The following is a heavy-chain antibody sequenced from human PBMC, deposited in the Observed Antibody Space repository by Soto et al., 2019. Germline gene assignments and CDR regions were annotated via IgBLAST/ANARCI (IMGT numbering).Heavy chain of an antibody. Sequence: QVQLVQSGAEEKKPGASVKVSCKASGHTFTRYAMHSVRQAPGQRLEWMGWINAGNGNTKYSQKLQGRVTITRDTSASTAYSGLGRVICEDPGVYYCARSIVVVTALDYWGRETLVTVSS. CDR2: INAGNGNT. V-gene: IGHV1-3*05. CDR1: GHTFTRYA. CDR3: ARSIVVVTALDY. J-gene: IGHJ4*02. D-gene: IGHD2-21*02.